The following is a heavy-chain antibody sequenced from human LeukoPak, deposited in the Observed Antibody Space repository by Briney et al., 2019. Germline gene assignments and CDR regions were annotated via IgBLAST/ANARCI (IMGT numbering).Heavy chain of an antibody. Sequence: PGGSLRLSCAASGFTFSSHWMSWVRQAPGKGLEWVANIKEDGSEIYYVDSVKGRFTISRDNAKNSLYLQMNSLRAEDTALYYCTRPGYGYWGQGTLVTVSS. CDR3: TRPGYGY. CDR1: GFTFSSHW. D-gene: IGHD4-17*01. J-gene: IGHJ4*02. V-gene: IGHV3-7*01. CDR2: IKEDGSEI.